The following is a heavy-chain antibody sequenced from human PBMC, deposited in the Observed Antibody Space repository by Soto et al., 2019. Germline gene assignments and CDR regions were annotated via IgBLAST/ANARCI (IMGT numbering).Heavy chain of an antibody. CDR3: AKDANYHDTRGPFDD. V-gene: IGHV3-30*18. CDR1: GFTFSSYG. CDR2: ISYDGSNK. Sequence: GSLRLSCAASGFTFSSYGIHWVRRAPGKGLEWVAVISYDGSNKYYADSVKGRFTVSRDNSKNTLYLQMNSLRAEDTAVYYCAKDANYHDTRGPFDDWGQGTLVTV. D-gene: IGHD3-16*02. J-gene: IGHJ4*02.